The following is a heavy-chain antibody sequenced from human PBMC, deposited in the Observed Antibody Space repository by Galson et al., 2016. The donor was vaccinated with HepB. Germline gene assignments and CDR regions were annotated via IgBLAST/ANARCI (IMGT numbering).Heavy chain of an antibody. J-gene: IGHJ4*02. CDR1: GFMFNNYA. V-gene: IGHV3-23*01. D-gene: IGHD2-2*01. CDR2: ITYNGDYT. Sequence: SLRLSCAGSGFMFNNYAMSWVRQAPGKGLEWVSVITYNGDYTFYADSVRGRFTMSRDNSKSILFLQMNSLGVEDTAIYYCVREGATGQTAAFDSWGQGTVVTVSS. CDR3: VREGATGQTAAFDS.